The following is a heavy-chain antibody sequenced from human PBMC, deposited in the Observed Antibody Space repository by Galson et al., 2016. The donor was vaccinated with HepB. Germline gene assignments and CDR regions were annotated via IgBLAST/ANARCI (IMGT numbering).Heavy chain of an antibody. V-gene: IGHV3-23*01. CDR2: ISYNSGDET. Sequence: CAASGFTFSSYAMTWVRQTPGKGLEWVSAISYNSGDETYFADSVRGRFTISRDNSKDTLYLQMNSLRVEDTAVYFRAKVPYGDYASAFDSWGQGTLVTVSS. J-gene: IGHJ4*02. CDR3: AKVPYGDYASAFDS. CDR1: GFTFSSYA. D-gene: IGHD4-17*01.